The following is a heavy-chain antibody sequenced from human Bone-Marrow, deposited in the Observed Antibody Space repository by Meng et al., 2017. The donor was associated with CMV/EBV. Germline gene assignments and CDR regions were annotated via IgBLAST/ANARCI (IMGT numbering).Heavy chain of an antibody. V-gene: IGHV1-2*02. CDR1: GYTFTDYY. CDR3: ARGPRRTGVGVYFDY. Sequence: ASVNVSCKASGYTFTDYYMHWVRQAPGQGLEWMGWINPNSGGTNYAQKFQGRVTMTRDTSISTAYMELNRLRSDDTAVYSCARGPRRTGVGVYFDYWGQGTLVTVSS. D-gene: IGHD3/OR15-3a*01. J-gene: IGHJ4*02. CDR2: INPNSGGT.